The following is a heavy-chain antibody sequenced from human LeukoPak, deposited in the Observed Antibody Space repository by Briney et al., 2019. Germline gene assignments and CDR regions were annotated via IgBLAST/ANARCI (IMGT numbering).Heavy chain of an antibody. J-gene: IGHJ4*02. Sequence: GRSLRLSCPASGFTVISNYMSWVRQAPGKGLEWVSVIYSGASTYYADSVKGRFTISRDNSKNTLDFLMNSLRAEDTAVYYCARDLGGTLDYWGRGTLVTVSS. CDR1: GFTVISNY. V-gene: IGHV3-66*01. CDR3: ARDLGGTLDY. D-gene: IGHD6-19*01. CDR2: IYSGAST.